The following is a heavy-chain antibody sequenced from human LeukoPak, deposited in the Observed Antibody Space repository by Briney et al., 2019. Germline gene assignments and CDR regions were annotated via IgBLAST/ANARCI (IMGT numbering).Heavy chain of an antibody. CDR1: GGSINNYY. Sequence: PSETLSLTCTVSGGSINNYYWNWIRQSPGKGLEWIGHVYASGGTNYSPSLRSRVTISLDTSKNQFSLKLKSVTADTAVYYCARGTSSSFNWFDPWGQGTQVTVSS. D-gene: IGHD6-6*01. CDR3: ARGTSSSFNWFDP. CDR2: VYASGGT. V-gene: IGHV4-59*01. J-gene: IGHJ5*02.